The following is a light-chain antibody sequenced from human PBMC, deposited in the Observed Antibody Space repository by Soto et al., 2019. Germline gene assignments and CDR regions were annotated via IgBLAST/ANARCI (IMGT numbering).Light chain of an antibody. CDR2: GAS. V-gene: IGKV3-15*01. CDR3: QQYNVWWT. CDR1: QSVSSN. J-gene: IGKJ1*01. Sequence: EILMTESPATLSVSPGERATVSCRASQSVSSNLAWYQQKPGQAPRLLIYGASTRATGIPARFSGSGSGTEFTLTISSLQSEDFAVYYCQQYNVWWTFGQGTKVDTK.